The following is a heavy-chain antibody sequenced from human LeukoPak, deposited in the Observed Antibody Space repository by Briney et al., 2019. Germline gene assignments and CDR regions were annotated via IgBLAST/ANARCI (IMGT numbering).Heavy chain of an antibody. Sequence: LGGSLRLSCSASGFTFSSYAMHWVRQAPGKGLEYVSAISSNGGSIYYADSVKGRFTISRDNSKNTLYLQMSSLRAEDTAVYYCVKVRWNYAASSTFDIWGQGTMVTVSS. CDR3: VKVRWNYAASSTFDI. CDR2: ISSNGGSI. CDR1: GFTFSSYA. J-gene: IGHJ3*02. D-gene: IGHD1-7*01. V-gene: IGHV3-64D*06.